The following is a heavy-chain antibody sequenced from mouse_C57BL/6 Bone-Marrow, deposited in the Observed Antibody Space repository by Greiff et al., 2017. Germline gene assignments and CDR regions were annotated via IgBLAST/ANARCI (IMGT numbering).Heavy chain of an antibody. CDR1: GYTFTSYG. V-gene: IGHV1-81*01. J-gene: IGHJ3*01. D-gene: IGHD2-4*01. Sequence: VKLMESGAELARPGASVKLSCKASGYTFTSYGISWVKQRTGQGLEWIGEIYPRSGNTYYNEKFKGKATLTADKSSSTAYMAHRSLTSEDSAVYFCAGGLRRWFAYWGQGTLVTVSA. CDR3: AGGLRRWFAY. CDR2: IYPRSGNT.